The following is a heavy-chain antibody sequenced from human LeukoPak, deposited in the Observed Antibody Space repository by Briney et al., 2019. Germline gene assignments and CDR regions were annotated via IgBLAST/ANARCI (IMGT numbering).Heavy chain of an antibody. CDR2: INPNSGGT. J-gene: IGHJ4*02. CDR3: ARPPSYDSSGYVDY. V-gene: IGHV1-2*02. D-gene: IGHD3-22*01. Sequence: ASVTVSCKASGYTFTGYYMHWVRQAPGQGLEWMGWINPNSGGTNYAQKFQGRVTMTRDTSISTAYMELSRLRSDDTAVYYCARPPSYDSSGYVDYWGQGTLVTVSS. CDR1: GYTFTGYY.